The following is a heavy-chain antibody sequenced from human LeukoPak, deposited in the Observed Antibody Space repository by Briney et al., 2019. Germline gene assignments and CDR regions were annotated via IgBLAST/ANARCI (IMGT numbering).Heavy chain of an antibody. Sequence: GGSLRLSCAASGFTFSSYWMSWVRQAPGKGLEWVGFIRSKAYGGTTEYAASVKGRFTISRDDSKSIAYLQMNSLKTEDTAVYYCTRVYGDVWGQGTTVTVSS. J-gene: IGHJ6*02. V-gene: IGHV3-49*04. CDR3: TRVYGDV. CDR2: IRSKAYGGTT. CDR1: GFTFSSYW. D-gene: IGHD3-16*01.